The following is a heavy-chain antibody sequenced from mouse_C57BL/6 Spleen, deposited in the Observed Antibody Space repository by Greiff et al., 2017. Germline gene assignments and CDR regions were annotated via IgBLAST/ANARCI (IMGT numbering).Heavy chain of an antibody. CDR1: GYAFSSSW. J-gene: IGHJ4*01. Sequence: VKLVESGPELVQPGASVKISCTASGYAFSSSWMNWVEQGPGKGLEWIGPIYPGDGDTNANEKFKCKATLTIDKSSSTAYMQLSSLTSEDSAVYYSARWEGRDYAMDYWGQGTSVTVSS. D-gene: IGHD3-3*01. CDR2: IYPGDGDT. V-gene: IGHV1-82*01. CDR3: ARWEGRDYAMDY.